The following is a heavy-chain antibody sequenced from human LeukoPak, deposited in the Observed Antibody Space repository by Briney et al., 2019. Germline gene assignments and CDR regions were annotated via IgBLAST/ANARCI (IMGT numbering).Heavy chain of an antibody. CDR3: ARHGSGSTSSWYDY. V-gene: IGHV4-59*08. Sequence: SETLSLTCTVSGGSISSYYWSWIRQPPGKGLEWIGYISYSGSTNYNPSLKSRLTMSVDTSKNQFSLNLNSVTAADTAIYYCARHGSGSTSSWYDYWGQGTLVTVSS. CDR2: ISYSGST. CDR1: GGSISSYY. D-gene: IGHD6-13*01. J-gene: IGHJ4*02.